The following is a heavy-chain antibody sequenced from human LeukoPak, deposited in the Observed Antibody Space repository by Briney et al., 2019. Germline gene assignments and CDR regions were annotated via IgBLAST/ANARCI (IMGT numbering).Heavy chain of an antibody. Sequence: SGTLSLTCTVSGGSIRSYYWSWIPQPPGKGLEGSGYIYYSGSTNYNPSLKSRVTISVDTSKNQFSLKLSSVTAADTAVYYCARGGARYYDILTGYYTEPFDYWGQGTLVTVSS. V-gene: IGHV4-59*01. CDR1: GGSIRSYY. J-gene: IGHJ4*02. CDR2: IYYSGST. CDR3: ARGGARYYDILTGYYTEPFDY. D-gene: IGHD3-9*01.